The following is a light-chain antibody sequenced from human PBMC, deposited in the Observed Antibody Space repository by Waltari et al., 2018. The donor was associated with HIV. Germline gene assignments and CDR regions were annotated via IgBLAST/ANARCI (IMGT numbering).Light chain of an antibody. CDR1: SSDIGSYNL. CDR2: ALS. J-gene: IGLJ1*01. CDR3: CSYAGSNTYV. V-gene: IGLV2-23*02. Sequence: QSALTQPASVSGSPGQSITISCTGTSSDIGSYNLVYWYQHLPGKAPKIIISALSKRPSGVSNRFSGSKSGNTASLTISGLQAEDEADYYCCSYAGSNTYVFGTGTKVTVL.